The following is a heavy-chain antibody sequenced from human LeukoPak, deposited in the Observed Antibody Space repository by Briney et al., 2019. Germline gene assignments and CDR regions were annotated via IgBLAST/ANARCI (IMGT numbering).Heavy chain of an antibody. D-gene: IGHD3-22*01. Sequence: GGSLRLSCAASGFTFSTYAMSWVRQAPGEGLEWVSSITGSGSYTYYADSVKGRFTISRDSAKNSLYLQMNSLRAEDTAVYYCATSDSSGYYFSYYWGQGTLVTVSS. V-gene: IGHV3-21*01. CDR3: ATSDSSGYYFSYY. CDR1: GFTFSTYA. CDR2: ITGSGSYT. J-gene: IGHJ4*02.